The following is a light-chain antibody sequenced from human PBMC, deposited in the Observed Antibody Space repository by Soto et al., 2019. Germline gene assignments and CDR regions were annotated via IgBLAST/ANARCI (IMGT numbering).Light chain of an antibody. CDR1: QSVSSN. CDR3: QQYNNWPPIT. V-gene: IGKV3-15*01. Sequence: ETIMTQSPATLSVSPGERATLFCRASQSVSSNVAWYQQKPRQAPRLLIYGASTRTTGIPARFSGSGSGTDFTLTISSLQSEDFAVYYCQQYNNWPPITFGQGTRLEIK. CDR2: GAS. J-gene: IGKJ5*01.